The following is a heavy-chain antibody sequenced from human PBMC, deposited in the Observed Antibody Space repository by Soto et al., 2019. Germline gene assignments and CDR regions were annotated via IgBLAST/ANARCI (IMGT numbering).Heavy chain of an antibody. CDR2: IAYDGSNR. Sequence: QVQLVESGGGVVQPGRSLRLSCAASGFSISRSAMHWVRQAPGKGLEGVAVIAYDGSNRWYEDSAKGRFTISRDNSKNTVYLQMSSLRGEDTAVYYCARDLQAGTDNVNWFAPWGQGTLVTVSS. V-gene: IGHV3-30*04. CDR3: ARDLQAGTDNVNWFAP. D-gene: IGHD1-1*01. CDR1: GFSISRSA. J-gene: IGHJ5*02.